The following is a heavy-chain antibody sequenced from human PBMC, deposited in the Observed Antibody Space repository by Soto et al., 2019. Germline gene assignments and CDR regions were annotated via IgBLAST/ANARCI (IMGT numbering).Heavy chain of an antibody. CDR2: FYYSGNT. V-gene: IGHV4-59*01. D-gene: IGHD6-13*01. J-gene: IGHJ6*03. CDR1: GGSISPYY. CDR3: ARKGAAASYAHYYMDV. Sequence: QVQLQESGPGLVKPSETLSLTCTVSGGSISPYYWSWIRQPPGKGLEWIGYFYYSGNTNYNTSLDSRVTISVDTSRNRFSLNLTSATAADTAVYYCARKGAAASYAHYYMDVWGRGTAVTVSS.